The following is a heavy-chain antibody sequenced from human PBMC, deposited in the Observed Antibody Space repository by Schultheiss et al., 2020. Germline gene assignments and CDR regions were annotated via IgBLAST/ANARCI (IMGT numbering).Heavy chain of an antibody. V-gene: IGHV4-59*01. Sequence: GSLRLSCAVYGGSFSGYYWSWIRQPPGKGLDWIGYIYYSGSTKYNPSLKSRVTISVDTSKNQFSLKLSSVTAADTALYYCAKAYYYDSSGYQSYYFDYWGQGTLVTVSS. CDR2: IYYSGST. CDR3: AKAYYYDSSGYQSYYFDY. J-gene: IGHJ4*02. CDR1: GGSFSGYY. D-gene: IGHD3-22*01.